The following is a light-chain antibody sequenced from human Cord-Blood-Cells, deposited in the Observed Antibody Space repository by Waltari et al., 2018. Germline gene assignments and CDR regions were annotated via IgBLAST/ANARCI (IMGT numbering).Light chain of an antibody. CDR1: QRVSSN. CDR2: GAS. V-gene: IGKV3-15*01. Sequence: IVMTQSPATLSVSPGERATLSCRASQRVSSNLAWYQQKPGQAPRLLIYGASTRDTGIPARSSGSGSGTEFTLTISSLQSEDFAVYYCQQYNNWPPVTFGGGTKVEIK. J-gene: IGKJ4*01. CDR3: QQYNNWPPVT.